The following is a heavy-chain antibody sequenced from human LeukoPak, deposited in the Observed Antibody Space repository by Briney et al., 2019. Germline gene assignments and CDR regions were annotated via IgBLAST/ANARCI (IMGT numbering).Heavy chain of an antibody. CDR1: GGSISSYY. CDR2: IYYSGST. CDR3: ARLMGMDV. J-gene: IGHJ6*02. V-gene: IGHV4-59*08. D-gene: IGHD3-16*01. Sequence: PSETLSLTCTVSGGSISSYYWSWIRQPPGKGLEWIGYIYYSGSTNYNPSLKSRVTISVDTSKNQFPLKLSSVTAADTAVYYCARLMGMDVWGQGTTVTVSS.